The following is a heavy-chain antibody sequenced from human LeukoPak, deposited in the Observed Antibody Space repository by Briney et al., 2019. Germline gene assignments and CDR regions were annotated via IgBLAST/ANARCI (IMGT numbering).Heavy chain of an antibody. V-gene: IGHV4-34*01. CDR1: SGSFSGYY. Sequence: SETLSLTCAVYSGSFSGYYWSWIRQPPGKGLEWIGEINHSGSTNYNPSLKSRVTISVDTSKNQFSLKLSSVTAADTAVYYCARAQWLVLDYWGQGTLVTVSS. CDR3: ARAQWLVLDY. CDR2: INHSGST. D-gene: IGHD6-19*01. J-gene: IGHJ4*02.